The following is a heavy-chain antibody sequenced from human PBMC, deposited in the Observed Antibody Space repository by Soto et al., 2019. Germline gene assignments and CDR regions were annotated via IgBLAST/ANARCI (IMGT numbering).Heavy chain of an antibody. J-gene: IGHJ4*02. V-gene: IGHV3-53*02. D-gene: IGHD4-17*01. CDR1: GFTVSSNF. CDR3: ARSYYGGNPEVGY. Sequence: EVQLVETGGGLIQPGGSLRLSCAASGFTVSSNFMTWVRQAPGKGLEWVSIIFSDGRTYYADSVKGRFTISRDNSKNTLSLQMNSLRAEDTAVYYCARSYYGGNPEVGYWGQGTLVTVSS. CDR2: IFSDGRT.